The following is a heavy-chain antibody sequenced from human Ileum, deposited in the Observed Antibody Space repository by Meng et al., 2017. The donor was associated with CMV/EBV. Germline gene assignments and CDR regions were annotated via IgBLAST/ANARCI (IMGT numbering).Heavy chain of an antibody. Sequence: VQPQQWGAGLLTPPETLSLTCPVYGGSFIDYFWTWIRQSPGKGLEWIGEINHKGNTKYNPSLKSRVTISKDTSKKQFSLRMTSVTAADTATYYCVRRGRGSEPWGQGTLVTVSS. J-gene: IGHJ5*02. D-gene: IGHD1-26*01. CDR1: GGSFIDYF. CDR3: VRRGRGSEP. CDR2: INHKGNT. V-gene: IGHV4-34*02.